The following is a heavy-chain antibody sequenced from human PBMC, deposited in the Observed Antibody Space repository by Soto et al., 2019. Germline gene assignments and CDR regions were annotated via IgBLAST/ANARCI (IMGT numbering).Heavy chain of an antibody. Sequence: QLQLQESGSGLVKPSQTLSLTCAVSGGSTSSGGYSWSWLRQPPGKGLEWIGYIYHRGSTYYNPSLQSRVSISVDRSKNQFSLKLSYVTAADKAVYYCARGGKGGFGAFDIWGQGTMVTVSS. D-gene: IGHD3-16*01. J-gene: IGHJ3*02. CDR1: GGSTSSGGYS. V-gene: IGHV4-30-2*01. CDR3: ARGGKGGFGAFDI. CDR2: IYHRGST.